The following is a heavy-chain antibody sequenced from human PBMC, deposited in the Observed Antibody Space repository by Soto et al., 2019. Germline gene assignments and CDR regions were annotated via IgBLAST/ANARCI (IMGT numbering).Heavy chain of an antibody. V-gene: IGHV3-33*01. CDR2: IWYDGSNK. CDR3: ARDMELQPRYYYYGMDV. D-gene: IGHD1-7*01. J-gene: IGHJ6*02. Sequence: QVQLVESGGGVVQPGRSLRLSCAASGFTFSSYGMHWVRQAPGKGLEWVAVIWYDGSNKYYADSVKGRFTISRDNSKNTLYLQMNSRRAEDTAVYYCARDMELQPRYYYYGMDVWGQGTTVTVSS. CDR1: GFTFSSYG.